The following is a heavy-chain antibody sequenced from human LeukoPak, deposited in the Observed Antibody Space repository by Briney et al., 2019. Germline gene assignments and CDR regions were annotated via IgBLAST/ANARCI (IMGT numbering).Heavy chain of an antibody. Sequence: GGSLRLSCAASGFTFSSYAMSWVRQAPGKGLEWVSAISGSGGSTYYADSVKGRFTISRDNSKNTLYLQMNSLRAEDTAVYYCATGETWAAGIAVAGKIYWGQRTLVTVSS. CDR1: GFTFSSYA. CDR3: ATGETWAAGIAVAGKIY. D-gene: IGHD6-19*01. J-gene: IGHJ4*02. CDR2: ISGSGGST. V-gene: IGHV3-23*01.